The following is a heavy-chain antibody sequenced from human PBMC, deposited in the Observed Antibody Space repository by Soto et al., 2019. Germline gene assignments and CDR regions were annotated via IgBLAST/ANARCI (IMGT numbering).Heavy chain of an antibody. V-gene: IGHV4-31*03. J-gene: IGHJ4*02. Sequence: QVQLQESGPGLVKPSQTLSLTCTVSGGSISSGGYYWSWIRQHPGKGLEWIGYIYYSGSTYYNPSLKSRVTISVVTSKNQFSLKLSSVTAADTAVYYCARGGDDSSYFDYWGQGTLVTVSS. CDR2: IYYSGST. D-gene: IGHD3-22*01. CDR3: ARGGDDSSYFDY. CDR1: GGSISSGGYY.